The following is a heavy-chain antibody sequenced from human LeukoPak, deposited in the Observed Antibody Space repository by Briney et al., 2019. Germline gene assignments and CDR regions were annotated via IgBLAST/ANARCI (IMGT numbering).Heavy chain of an antibody. CDR2: INPSGGST. CDR1: GYTFTSYY. CDR3: ARDRFGEVGATCWFDP. J-gene: IGHJ5*02. Sequence: ASVKVSCKASGYTFTSYYMHWVRQAPGQGLEGMGIINPSGGSTSYAQKFQGRVTMTRDMSTSTVYMELSSLRSEDTAVYYCARDRFGEVGATCWFDPWGQGTLVTVSS. V-gene: IGHV1-46*01. D-gene: IGHD1-26*01.